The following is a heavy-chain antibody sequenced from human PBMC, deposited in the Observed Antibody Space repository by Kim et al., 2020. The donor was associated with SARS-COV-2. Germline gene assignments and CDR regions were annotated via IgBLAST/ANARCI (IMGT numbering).Heavy chain of an antibody. J-gene: IGHJ4*02. CDR2: IWYDGTNQ. V-gene: IGHV3-33*01. Sequence: GGSLRLSCVASGFTFSSYAMHWVRQAPGKGLEWVALIWYDGTNQNYGDSVTGRFTISRDNFKNMVFLHMTSMRVEDTAIYYCARGVARAGTYLGDWDQGTPVTVSS. CDR1: GFTFSSYA. D-gene: IGHD6-19*01. CDR3: ARGVARAGTYLGD.